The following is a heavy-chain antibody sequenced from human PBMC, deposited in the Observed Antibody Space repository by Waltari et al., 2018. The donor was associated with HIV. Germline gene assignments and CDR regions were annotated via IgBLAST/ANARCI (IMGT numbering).Heavy chain of an antibody. J-gene: IGHJ4*02. CDR2: IIPIFGTA. V-gene: IGHV1-69*01. D-gene: IGHD2-15*01. Sequence: QVQLVQSGAEVKKPGSSVKVSCKASGGTFSSYAISWVRQAPGQGLEWMGGIIPIFGTANYAQKFQGRVTITADESTSTAYMELSSLRSEDTAVYYCARAYCSGGSCSNSYFDYWGQGTLVTVSS. CDR1: GGTFSSYA. CDR3: ARAYCSGGSCSNSYFDY.